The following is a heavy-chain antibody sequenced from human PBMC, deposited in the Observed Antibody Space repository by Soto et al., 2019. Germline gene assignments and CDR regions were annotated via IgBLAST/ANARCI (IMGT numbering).Heavy chain of an antibody. D-gene: IGHD2-15*01. CDR2: IYSGGST. Sequence: GGSLRLSCAASGFTVSSNYMSWVRQAPGKGLEWVSVIYSGGSTYYADSVKGRFTISRHNSKNTLYLQMNSLRAEDTAVYYCAREVCGQGYCSGGTPGWFDPWGQGTLVTVSS. CDR1: GFTVSSNY. V-gene: IGHV3-53*04. CDR3: AREVCGQGYCSGGTPGWFDP. J-gene: IGHJ5*02.